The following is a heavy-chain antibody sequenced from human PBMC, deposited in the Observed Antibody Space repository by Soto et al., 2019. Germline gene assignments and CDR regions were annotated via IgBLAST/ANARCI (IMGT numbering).Heavy chain of an antibody. Sequence: EVHLVESGGGRVNPGGSLRLSWAASGFTFSAYSMNWVRQAPGMGLEWVSSISSSSGCISYADSVKGRFPISRDKPRNSLYLQMTRFRAEEAAGYCCARDALSTVPPSCGQGTLVNVSS. CDR3: ARDALSTVPPS. CDR1: GFTFSAYS. CDR2: ISSSSGCI. V-gene: IGHV3-21*01. D-gene: IGHD2-15*01. J-gene: IGHJ5*02.